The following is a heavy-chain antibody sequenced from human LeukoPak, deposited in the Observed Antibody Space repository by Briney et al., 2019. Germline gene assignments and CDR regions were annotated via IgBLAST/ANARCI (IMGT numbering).Heavy chain of an antibody. Sequence: GGSLTLSCAASGFAFTHYALTWVRQAPGKGLEWVSSISDSDETTYYSGSVRGRFTISRDTSNNMLYLQMKSLRADDTAIYYCAKSLRGYSGLDYWGQGALVSVSS. CDR1: GFAFTHYA. CDR2: ISDSDETT. CDR3: AKSLRGYSGLDY. D-gene: IGHD1-26*01. V-gene: IGHV3-23*01. J-gene: IGHJ4*02.